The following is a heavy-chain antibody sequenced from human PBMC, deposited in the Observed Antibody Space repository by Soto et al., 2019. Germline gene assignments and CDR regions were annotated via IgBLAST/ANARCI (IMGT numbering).Heavy chain of an antibody. J-gene: IGHJ4*02. D-gene: IGHD3-16*01. V-gene: IGHV4-59*08. Sequence: PSEALSLTCTVSGGSISSYYWSWIRQPPGKGLEWIGYIYYSGSTNYNPSLKSRVTISVDTSKNQFSLKLSSVTAADTAVYYCARHGDYIALDYWGQGTLVTVSS. CDR1: GGSISSYY. CDR2: IYYSGST. CDR3: ARHGDYIALDY.